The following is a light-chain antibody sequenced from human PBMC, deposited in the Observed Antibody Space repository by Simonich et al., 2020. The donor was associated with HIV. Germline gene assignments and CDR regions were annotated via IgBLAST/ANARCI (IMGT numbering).Light chain of an antibody. CDR1: QSVSSN. CDR3: QQYNNWPVT. V-gene: IGKV3-15*01. J-gene: IGKJ3*01. Sequence: EIVMTQSPATLSVSPGERATLSCRASQSVSSNLAWYQQKPGQAPRLLIYGASTRATCIPSRFSGRGSGTEFTLTISSLQSEDFAVYYCQQYNNWPVTFGPGTKVDIK. CDR2: GAS.